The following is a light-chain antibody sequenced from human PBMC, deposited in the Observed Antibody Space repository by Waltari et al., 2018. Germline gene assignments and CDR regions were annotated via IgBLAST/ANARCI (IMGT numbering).Light chain of an antibody. CDR3: QSFDTNLSVV. CDR2: LNA. J-gene: IGLJ2*01. V-gene: IGLV1-40*01. Sequence: QSVLTQPPSVSGAPGQRVTISCTGGSSNIGAGYAVHWYQQIPGTAPRLLISLNADRPSGVPYRFSGSKSATSASLAITGLQAEDEAHYYCQSFDTNLSVVFGGGTKLTVL. CDR1: SSNIGAGYA.